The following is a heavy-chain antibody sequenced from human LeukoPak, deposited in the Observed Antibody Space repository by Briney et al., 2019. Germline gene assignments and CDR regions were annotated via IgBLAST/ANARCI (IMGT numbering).Heavy chain of an antibody. CDR3: ARNYCSSTSCGMDV. D-gene: IGHD2-2*01. V-gene: IGHV4-34*01. CDR2: INHSGSI. CDR1: GGSFSGYY. J-gene: IGHJ6*02. Sequence: SETLSLTCAVYGGSFSGYYWSWIRQPPGKGLEWIGEINHSGSINYNPSLKSRVTISVDTSKNQFSLKLSSVTAADTAVYYCARNYCSSTSCGMDVWGQGTTVTVSS.